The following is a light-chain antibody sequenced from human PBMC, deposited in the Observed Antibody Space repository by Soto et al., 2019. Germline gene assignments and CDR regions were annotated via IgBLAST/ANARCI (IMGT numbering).Light chain of an antibody. CDR1: QRVGPN. Sequence: IVMTQSPVTLSVSPGDRATLSCRASQRVGPNLAWFPQNPGQAPRLLIYGASAGAKGIPDRFSGSGFGTEFNLTISSLQSEDLAVYSCQHYNNWPRTFGQGTKFEMK. J-gene: IGKJ1*01. V-gene: IGKV3-15*01. CDR2: GAS. CDR3: QHYNNWPRT.